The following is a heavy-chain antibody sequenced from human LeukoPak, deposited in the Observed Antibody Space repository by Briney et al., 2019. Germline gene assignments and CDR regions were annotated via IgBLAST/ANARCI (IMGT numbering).Heavy chain of an antibody. D-gene: IGHD3-10*01. J-gene: IGHJ4*02. CDR3: AAAGDY. Sequence: GGSLRLSCAVSGFTFGSYTMNWVRQAPGKGLEWVSHISSTSTTYYADSVKGRFTTSRDNAKNLLYLQMNSLRDEDTAVYYCAAAGDYWGQGTLVTVSS. CDR1: GFTFGSYT. CDR2: ISSTSTT. V-gene: IGHV3-48*02.